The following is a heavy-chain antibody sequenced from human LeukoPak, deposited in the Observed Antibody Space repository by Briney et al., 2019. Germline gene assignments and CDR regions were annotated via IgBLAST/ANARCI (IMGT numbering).Heavy chain of an antibody. D-gene: IGHD3-10*01. CDR2: IYPGDSDT. Sequence: GESLKISCKGSGYSFTSYWIGWVRQMSGKGLEWMGIIYPGDSDTRYSPSFQGQVTISADKSISTAYLQWSSLKASDTAMYYCARLRNYYGSGSYPYYMDVWGKGTTVTISS. CDR3: ARLRNYYGSGSYPYYMDV. CDR1: GYSFTSYW. J-gene: IGHJ6*03. V-gene: IGHV5-51*01.